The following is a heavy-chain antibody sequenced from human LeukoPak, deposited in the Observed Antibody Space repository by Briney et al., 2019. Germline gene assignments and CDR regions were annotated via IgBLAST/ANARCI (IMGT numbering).Heavy chain of an antibody. D-gene: IGHD2-15*01. J-gene: IGHJ6*03. Sequence: SETLSLTCTVSGGSITTSSYYWGWIRQPPGKGLEWIENIFYSGTTYYSPSLKTRVTISLDTSRNQFSLKLNSVTAADTAVYYCARGRRIAVVLGATRTHRDYYMDVWGKGTTVTVSS. V-gene: IGHV4-39*07. CDR3: ARGRRIAVVLGATRTHRDYYMDV. CDR1: GGSITTSSYY. CDR2: IFYSGTT.